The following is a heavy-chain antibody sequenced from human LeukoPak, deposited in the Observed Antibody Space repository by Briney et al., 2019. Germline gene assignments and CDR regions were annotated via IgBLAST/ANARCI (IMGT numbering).Heavy chain of an antibody. Sequence: SSETLSLTCTVSGYSISSGYNWGWIRQPPGKGLEWIGNIYHSGSTYYNPSLKSRVTISVDTSKNQFSLKLSSVTAADTVVYYCAREAGPIYFYYMDVWSKGTTVTVSS. V-gene: IGHV4-38-2*02. J-gene: IGHJ6*03. CDR1: GYSISSGYN. CDR2: IYHSGST. CDR3: AREAGPIYFYYMDV.